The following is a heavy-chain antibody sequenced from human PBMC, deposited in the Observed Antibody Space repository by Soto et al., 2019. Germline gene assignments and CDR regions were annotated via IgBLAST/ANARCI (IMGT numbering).Heavy chain of an antibody. D-gene: IGHD6-13*01. Sequence: ASVKVSCKASGYTFTSYYMHWVRQATGQGLEWMGWMNPNSGNTGYAQKFQGRVTMTRNTSISTAYMELSSLRSEDTAVYYCARQYSSSLDFDYWGQGSLVTVSS. CDR2: MNPNSGNT. V-gene: IGHV1-8*02. CDR1: GYTFTSYY. J-gene: IGHJ4*02. CDR3: ARQYSSSLDFDY.